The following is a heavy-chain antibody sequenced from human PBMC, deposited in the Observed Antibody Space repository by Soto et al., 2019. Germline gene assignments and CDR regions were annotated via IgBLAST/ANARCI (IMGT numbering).Heavy chain of an antibody. J-gene: IGHJ6*02. CDR3: ARDPGITGTPYYYYGMDV. Sequence: ASVKVSCKASGYTFTSYAMHWVRQAPGQRLEWMGWINAGNGNTKYSQKFQGRVTITRDTSASTAYMELSSLRSEDTAVYYCARDPGITGTPYYYYGMDVWGQGTTVTFSS. CDR1: GYTFTSYA. CDR2: INAGNGNT. V-gene: IGHV1-3*01. D-gene: IGHD1-7*01.